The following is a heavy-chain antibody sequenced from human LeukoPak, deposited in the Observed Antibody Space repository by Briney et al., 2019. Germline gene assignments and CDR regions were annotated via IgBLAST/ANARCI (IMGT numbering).Heavy chain of an antibody. CDR2: IYTSGST. CDR3: ARARDVSSSSDFYYYYYMDV. CDR1: GGSISSYY. Sequence: SETLSLTCTVSGGSISSYYWSWMRQPAGKGLEWIGRIYTSGSTYYNPSLKSRVTISVDRSKNQFSLKLSSVTAADTAVYYCARARDVSSSSDFYYYYYMDVWGKGTTVTVSS. J-gene: IGHJ6*03. V-gene: IGHV4-4*07. D-gene: IGHD6-6*01.